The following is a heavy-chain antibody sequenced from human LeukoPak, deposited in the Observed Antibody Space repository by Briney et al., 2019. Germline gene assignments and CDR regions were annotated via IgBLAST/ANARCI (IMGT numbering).Heavy chain of an antibody. CDR1: GFTVSSNY. CDR2: IYSGGST. J-gene: IGHJ3*02. V-gene: IGHV3-66*01. D-gene: IGHD6-19*01. Sequence: PGGSLRLSCAASGFTVSSNYMSWVRQAPGKGLEWVSVIYSGGSTYCADSVKGRFTNSRDNSKNTLYLQMNSLRAEDTAVYYCARGGGSGWYEHSDAFEIWGQGTMVTVSS. CDR3: ARGGGSGWYEHSDAFEI.